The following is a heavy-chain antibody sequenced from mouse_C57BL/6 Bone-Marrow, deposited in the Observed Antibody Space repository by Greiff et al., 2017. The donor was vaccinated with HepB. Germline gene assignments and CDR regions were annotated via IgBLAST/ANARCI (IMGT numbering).Heavy chain of an antibody. CDR2: IRSKSSNYAT. CDR3: LREGDNGYYPAWFAY. CDR1: GFTFNTYA. J-gene: IGHJ3*01. Sequence: EVKLEESGGGLVQPKGSLKLSCAASGFTFNTYAMHWVRQAPGKGLEWVARIRSKSSNYATYYADSVKDRFTISRDDSQSMLYLQMNNLKTEDTAIYYCLREGDNGYYPAWFAYGGKGTLVPVS. V-gene: IGHV10-3*01. D-gene: IGHD2-3*01.